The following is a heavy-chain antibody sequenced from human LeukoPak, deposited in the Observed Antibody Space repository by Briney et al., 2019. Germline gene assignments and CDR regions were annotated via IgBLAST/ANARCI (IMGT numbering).Heavy chain of an antibody. CDR2: IYTSGST. V-gene: IGHV4-4*07. CDR3: ARQEGAEDDYYYYYMDV. J-gene: IGHJ6*03. Sequence: SETLSLTCTVSGGSISSYYWSWIRQPAGKGLEWIGRIYTSGSTNYNPSLKSRVTMSVDTSKNQFSLKLSSVTAADTAVYYCARQEGAEDDYYYYYMDVWGKGTTVTISS. D-gene: IGHD1-26*01. CDR1: GGSISSYY.